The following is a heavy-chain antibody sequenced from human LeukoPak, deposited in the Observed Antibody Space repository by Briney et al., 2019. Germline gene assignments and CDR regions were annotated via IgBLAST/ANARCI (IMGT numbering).Heavy chain of an antibody. V-gene: IGHV5-51*01. Sequence: GESLKISCQGSGYSFTTYWIGWVRQMPGKGLECMGIIYPGDSDTRYSPSFQGQVTISADKSVNTAYLQWSSLKASDTAMYYCARLGTYWSNYYFEYWGQGTLVTVSS. CDR2: IYPGDSDT. CDR3: ARLGTYWSNYYFEY. D-gene: IGHD3-10*01. CDR1: GYSFTTYW. J-gene: IGHJ4*02.